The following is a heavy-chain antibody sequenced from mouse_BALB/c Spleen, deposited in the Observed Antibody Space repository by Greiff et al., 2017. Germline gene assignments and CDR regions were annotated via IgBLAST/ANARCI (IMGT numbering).Heavy chain of an antibody. CDR1: GYTFTSYW. J-gene: IGHJ4*01. V-gene: IGHV1-7*01. CDR3: ARYRYDYAMDY. D-gene: IGHD2-14*01. CDR2: INPSTGYT. Sequence: QVHVKQSGAELAKPGASVKMSCKASGYTFTSYWMHWVKQRPGQGLEWIGYINPSTGYTEYNQKFKDKATLTADKSSSTAYMQLSSLTSEDSAVYYCARYRYDYAMDYWGQGTSVTVSS.